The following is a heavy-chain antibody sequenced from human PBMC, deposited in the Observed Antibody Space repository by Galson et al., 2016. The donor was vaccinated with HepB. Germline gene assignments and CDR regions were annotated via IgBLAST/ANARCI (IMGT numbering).Heavy chain of an antibody. D-gene: IGHD2-15*01. CDR1: GFSLSTYA. V-gene: IGHV3-30*18. Sequence: SLRLSCAASGFSLSTYAVHWVRQAPGKGLEWVAVISYDGSNKYQADSVKGRFTISRDNSKNTVYLQMNSLRAEDTAVYYCAKDVGSWYLLLSHYFDYWGQGTLVTVSS. CDR2: ISYDGSNK. J-gene: IGHJ4*02. CDR3: AKDVGSWYLLLSHYFDY.